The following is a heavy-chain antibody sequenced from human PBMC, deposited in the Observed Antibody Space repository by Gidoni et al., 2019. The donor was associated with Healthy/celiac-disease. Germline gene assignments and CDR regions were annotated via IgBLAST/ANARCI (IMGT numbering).Heavy chain of an antibody. CDR3: ARVPDYDSTFDI. CDR2: IYYSGST. Sequence: EWIGYIYYSGSTYYNPSLKSRVTISVHTSKNQFSLKLSSVTAADTAVYYCARVPDYDSTFDIWGQGTMVTVSS. V-gene: IGHV4-31*02. J-gene: IGHJ3*02. D-gene: IGHD3-3*01.